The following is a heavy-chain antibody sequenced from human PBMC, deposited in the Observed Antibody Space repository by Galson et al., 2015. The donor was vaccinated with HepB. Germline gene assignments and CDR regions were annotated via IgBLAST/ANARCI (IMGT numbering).Heavy chain of an antibody. CDR3: AYGSGSYFLDN. D-gene: IGHD3-10*01. J-gene: IGHJ4*02. CDR2: ISYDGGTT. CDR1: GFTFRGYS. V-gene: IGHV3-30*14. Sequence: SLRLSCAASGFTFRGYSMHWVRQAPGKGLEWMAVISYDGGTTFHADSVMGRFTISRDNSGKTLYLQMNSLRSDDTAIYYCAYGSGSYFLDNWGQGTLVTVSS.